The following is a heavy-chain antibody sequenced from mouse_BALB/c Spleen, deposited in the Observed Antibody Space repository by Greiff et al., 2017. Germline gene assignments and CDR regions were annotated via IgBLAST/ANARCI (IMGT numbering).Heavy chain of an antibody. J-gene: IGHJ4*01. CDR2: ISSGGSYT. CDR1: GFTFSSYA. Sequence: EVKLQESGGGLVKPGGSLKLSCAASGFTFSSYAMSWVRQSPEKRLEWVAEISSGGSYTYYPDTVTGRFTISRDNAKNTLYLEMSSLWSEDTAMYYCAREGGNYGADYYAMDDWGQGTSVTVAS. V-gene: IGHV5-9-4*01. CDR3: AREGGNYGADYYAMDD. D-gene: IGHD2-1*01.